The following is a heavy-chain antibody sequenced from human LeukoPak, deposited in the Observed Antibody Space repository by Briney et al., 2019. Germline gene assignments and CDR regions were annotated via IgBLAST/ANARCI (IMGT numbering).Heavy chain of an antibody. CDR2: IGKDGTGN. D-gene: IGHD6-13*01. V-gene: IGHV3-7*03. Sequence: GGSLRLSCAASGFSLSRYWMSWVRQAAGKGLEWVANIGKDGTGNHYVDSVKGRFTISKDNARNSLYLQMNSLRAEDTALYYCAKGPFSGYSSSWFGYWGQGTLVTVSS. CDR3: AKGPFSGYSSSWFGY. CDR1: GFSLSRYW. J-gene: IGHJ5*01.